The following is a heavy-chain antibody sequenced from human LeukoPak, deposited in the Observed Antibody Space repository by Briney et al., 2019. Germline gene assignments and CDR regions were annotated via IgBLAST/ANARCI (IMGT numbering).Heavy chain of an antibody. CDR3: AKAGVISGWDY. Sequence: GGSLRLSCVASGFTFSNAWMSWVRQTPGKGLEWLSAIGEEKSGSWTKSADSVKGRFTISRDNSENTLYLQMDSLTVEDTAVYYCAKAGVISGWDYWGQGVLVIVSS. D-gene: IGHD3-3*02. CDR1: GFTFSNAW. CDR2: IGEEKSGSWT. J-gene: IGHJ4*02. V-gene: IGHV3-23*01.